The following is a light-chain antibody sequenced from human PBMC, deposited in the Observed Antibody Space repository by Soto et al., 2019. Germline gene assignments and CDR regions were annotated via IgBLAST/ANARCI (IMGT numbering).Light chain of an antibody. V-gene: IGKV4-1*01. Sequence: DIVMTQSPDSLAVSLGERATVNCKSGQSVLYSSDNRNYLAWYQQKPVQSPKLLISWASTRESGVPDRFSGSGSGTDFTLTISSLQAEDVAVYFCQQYYTNPRTFGQGTKVEIK. CDR2: WAS. CDR3: QQYYTNPRT. CDR1: QSVLYSSDNRNY. J-gene: IGKJ1*01.